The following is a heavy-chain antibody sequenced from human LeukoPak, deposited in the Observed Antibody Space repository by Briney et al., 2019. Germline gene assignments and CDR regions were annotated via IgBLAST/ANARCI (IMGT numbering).Heavy chain of an antibody. CDR1: GFTVSSNY. CDR3: ARGKYSSSWSHDY. D-gene: IGHD6-13*01. V-gene: IGHV3-53*01. Sequence: GGSLRLSCAASGFTVSSNYMSWVRQAPGKGLEWVSVIYSGGSTYYADSVKGRFTISRDNSKNTLYLQMNSLRAEDTAVYYCARGKYSSSWSHDYWGQGTLVTVSS. CDR2: IYSGGST. J-gene: IGHJ4*02.